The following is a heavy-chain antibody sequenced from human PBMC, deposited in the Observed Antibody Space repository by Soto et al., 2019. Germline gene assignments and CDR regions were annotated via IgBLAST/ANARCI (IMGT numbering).Heavy chain of an antibody. Sequence: EMQLVESGGGLVQPGGSLRLSCAASGFTFSDCGVNWVRQAPGKGLEWISYISSGSDTIYYADSVKGRFTISRDDAKNSLFLQMTSLRDEDTAVYYCARVSTTWEDDYWGQGTLVTVSS. D-gene: IGHD5-12*01. J-gene: IGHJ4*02. V-gene: IGHV3-48*02. CDR2: ISSGSDTI. CDR3: ARVSTTWEDDY. CDR1: GFTFSDCG.